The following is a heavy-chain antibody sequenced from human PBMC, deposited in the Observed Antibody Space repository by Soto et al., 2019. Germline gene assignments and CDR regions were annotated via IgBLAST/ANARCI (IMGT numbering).Heavy chain of an antibody. CDR1: GYTFTSYD. J-gene: IGHJ5*02. V-gene: IGHV1-8*01. CDR3: GRAPVYGSSNNWFQP. D-gene: IGHD3-10*01. Sequence: ASVKVSCKTSGYTFTSYDINWVRQATGQGLEWMGRMNPNSGNTDYARKFQGRVTMTRDTSISTAYMELSSLTSEDTAVYYCGRAPVYGSSNNWFQPWGQGTQVTVSS. CDR2: MNPNSGNT.